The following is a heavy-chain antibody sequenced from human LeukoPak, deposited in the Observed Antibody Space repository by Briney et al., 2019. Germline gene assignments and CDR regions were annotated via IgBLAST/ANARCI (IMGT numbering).Heavy chain of an antibody. CDR1: GGTFSSYT. Sequence: SSVKVSCKASGGTFSSYTISWVRQAPGQGLEWMGRIIPILGTANYAQKFQGRVTITADESTSTAYMELSSLRSEDTAVYYCARGRIAVAGMRYWFDPWGQGTLVTVSS. CDR2: IIPILGTA. V-gene: IGHV1-69*08. CDR3: ARGRIAVAGMRYWFDP. J-gene: IGHJ5*02. D-gene: IGHD6-19*01.